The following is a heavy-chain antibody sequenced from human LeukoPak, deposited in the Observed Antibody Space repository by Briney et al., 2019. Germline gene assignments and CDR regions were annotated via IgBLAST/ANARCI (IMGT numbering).Heavy chain of an antibody. D-gene: IGHD3-22*01. CDR3: ARGKYDSSGYYYGRPSVAFDI. Sequence: SETLSLTCTVSGGSISSYYWSWIRQPPGKGLEWIGYIYHSGSTNYNPSLKSRVTISVDTSKNQFSPKLSSMTAADTAVYYCARGKYDSSGYYYGRPSVAFDIWGQGTMVTVSS. V-gene: IGHV4-59*01. CDR2: IYHSGST. J-gene: IGHJ3*02. CDR1: GGSISSYY.